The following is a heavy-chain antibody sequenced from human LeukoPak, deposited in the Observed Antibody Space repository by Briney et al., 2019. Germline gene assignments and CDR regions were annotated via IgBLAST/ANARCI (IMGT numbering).Heavy chain of an antibody. V-gene: IGHV4-30-4*01. J-gene: IGHJ6*02. CDR1: GGSISSGDYY. D-gene: IGHD4-17*01. CDR3: ASLRYGDYGMDV. CDR2: IYYSGST. Sequence: SETPSLTCTVSGGSISSGDYYWSWIRQPPGKGLEWIGYIYYSGSTYYNPSLKSRVTISVDTSKNQFSLKLSSVTAADTAVYYCASLRYGDYGMDVWGQGTTVTVSS.